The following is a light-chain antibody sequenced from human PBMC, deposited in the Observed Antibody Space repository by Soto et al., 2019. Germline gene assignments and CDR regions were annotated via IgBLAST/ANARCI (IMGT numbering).Light chain of an antibody. CDR3: SSYTSTMTNV. J-gene: IGLJ1*01. V-gene: IGLV2-14*03. CDR1: SSDVSGFNC. Sequence: QSVLTQPASVSGSPGQSITISCTGTSSDVSGFNCVSWYQRRPGTAPKLILYDVVDRPWGVSYRFSGSKSGNTASLAISGLQAADEADYFCSSYTSTMTNVFGGGTKVTVL. CDR2: DVV.